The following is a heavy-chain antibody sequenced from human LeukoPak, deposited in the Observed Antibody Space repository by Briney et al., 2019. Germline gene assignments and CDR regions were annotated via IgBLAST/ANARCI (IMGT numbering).Heavy chain of an antibody. CDR2: LYSGGAT. J-gene: IGHJ4*02. V-gene: IGHV3-53*01. CDR1: GFTVSSNY. Sequence: GGSLRLSCAAAGFTVSSNYMSWVRQPAGKGLEWVSVLYSGGATFYADSVKGRFTISRDTSKNTLYLQMNDLRADDTAVYYCTKLKGWYGEGFFDYWGQGTLVTVSS. D-gene: IGHD6-19*01. CDR3: TKLKGWYGEGFFDY.